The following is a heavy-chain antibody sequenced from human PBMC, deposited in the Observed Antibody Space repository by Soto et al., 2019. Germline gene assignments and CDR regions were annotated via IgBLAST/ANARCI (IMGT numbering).Heavy chain of an antibody. CDR3: AKNVAHDYSNYGYYYYGMDV. CDR1: GFTFSSYA. J-gene: IGHJ6*02. D-gene: IGHD4-4*01. V-gene: IGHV3-23*01. Sequence: EVQLLESGGGLVQPGGSLRLSCAASGFTFSSYAMSWVRQAPGKGLEWVSAISGSGGSTYYADSVKGRFTISRDNSKNTLYLQMNSLRAEVTAVYYCAKNVAHDYSNYGYYYYGMDVWGQGTTVTVSS. CDR2: ISGSGGST.